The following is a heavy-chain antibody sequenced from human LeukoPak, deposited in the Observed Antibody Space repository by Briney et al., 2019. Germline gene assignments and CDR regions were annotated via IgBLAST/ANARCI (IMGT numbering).Heavy chain of an antibody. CDR3: ARVLGSGHAFDI. D-gene: IGHD2-15*01. V-gene: IGHV3-74*03. CDR2: MNSDGSSI. Sequence: GGSLRLSCSASGFTFSGYAMHWVCQAPGKGLVWVSRMNSDGSSIKYADSVKGRFTISRDNAKNTLYLQMNSLRAEDTAVYYCARVLGSGHAFDIWGQGTMVTVSS. J-gene: IGHJ3*02. CDR1: GFTFSGYA.